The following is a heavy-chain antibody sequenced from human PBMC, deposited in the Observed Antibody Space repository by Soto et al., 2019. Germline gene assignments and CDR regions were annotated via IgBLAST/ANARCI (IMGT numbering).Heavy chain of an antibody. V-gene: IGHV3-23*01. Sequence: EVQLLDSGGGLVQPGGSLRLSCAASGFTFSNYAMNWVRQAPGQGLDWVSAISGSGGSTYYADSVKGTFTISRDNSKNTLYKQMSRLRAEDTAVYYCAKAPLGSGYDLDYRGQGTLVTVSS. J-gene: IGHJ4*02. CDR1: GFTFSNYA. D-gene: IGHD5-12*01. CDR2: ISGSGGST. CDR3: AKAPLGSGYDLDY.